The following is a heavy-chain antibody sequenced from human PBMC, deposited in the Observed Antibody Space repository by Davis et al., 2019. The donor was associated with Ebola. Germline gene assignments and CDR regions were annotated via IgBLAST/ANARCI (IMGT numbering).Heavy chain of an antibody. CDR1: GYSFTSYW. CDR2: IYPGDSDT. V-gene: IGHV5-51*01. J-gene: IGHJ4*02. Sequence: KVSCKGSGYSFTSYWIGWVRQMPGKGLEWMGIIYPGDSDTRYSPSFQGQVTISADKSINTAYLQWSSLKASDTAMYYCARGSVYSGYDLDYWGQGTLVTVSS. CDR3: ARGSVYSGYDLDY. D-gene: IGHD5-12*01.